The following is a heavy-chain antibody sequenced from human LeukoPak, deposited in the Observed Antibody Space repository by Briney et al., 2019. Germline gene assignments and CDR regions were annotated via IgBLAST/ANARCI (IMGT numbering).Heavy chain of an antibody. J-gene: IGHJ4*02. CDR1: GGSISSSSYY. D-gene: IGHD3-22*01. CDR3: SRHWAHKTYYYDSSGYYFDY. Sequence: SETLSLTCTVSGGSISSSSYYWGWIRQPPGKGREWFGSIYYSGSTYYNPSLKSRVTISVDTSKYQFSLKLSSVTAADTAVYYCSRHWAHKTYYYDSSGYYFDYWGEGTLVTVSS. V-gene: IGHV4-39*01. CDR2: IYYSGST.